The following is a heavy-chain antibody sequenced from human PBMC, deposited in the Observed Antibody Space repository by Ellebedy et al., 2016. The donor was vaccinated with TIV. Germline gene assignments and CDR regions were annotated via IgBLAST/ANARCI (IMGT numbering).Heavy chain of an antibody. J-gene: IGHJ1*01. Sequence: AASVKVSCKASGYTFISYDFSCVRQAPRQGLEWMGWIGTDMGNTNYAQKFRGRVTMTTDTSTTTGYMELRSLRSDDTALYYCARDRDIRSSSDFQHWGQGTLVTVSS. CDR2: IGTDMGNT. D-gene: IGHD6-6*01. CDR1: GYTFISYD. CDR3: ARDRDIRSSSDFQH. V-gene: IGHV1-18*04.